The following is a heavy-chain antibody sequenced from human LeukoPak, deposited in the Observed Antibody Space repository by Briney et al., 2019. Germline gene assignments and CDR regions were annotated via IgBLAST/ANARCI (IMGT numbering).Heavy chain of an antibody. CDR2: VYYSGST. J-gene: IGHJ4*02. CDR3: ARIHRYCSGGACYVLDN. Sequence: SETLSLTCVVSGGSVSGYYWGWIRQPPGRGLEWIGYVYYSGSTNYNPSFKSRITISVDTSRNQFSLQLSSVTAADTAVYYCARIHRYCSGGACYVLDNWGQGTLVTVSS. CDR1: GGSVSGYY. V-gene: IGHV4-59*02. D-gene: IGHD2-15*01.